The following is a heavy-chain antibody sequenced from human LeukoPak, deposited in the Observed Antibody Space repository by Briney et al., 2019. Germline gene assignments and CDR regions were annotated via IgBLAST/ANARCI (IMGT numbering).Heavy chain of an antibody. CDR1: GYTFTSYA. CDR3: ATYQGGVLLWFGELPSLDY. V-gene: IGHV7-4-1*02. J-gene: IGHJ4*02. Sequence: ASVKVSCKASGYTFTSYAMNWVRQAPGQGLEWMGWINTNTGNPTYAQGFTGRFVFSLDTSVSTAYLQISSLKAEDTAVYYCATYQGGVLLWFGELPSLDYWGQGTLVTVSS. CDR2: INTNTGNP. D-gene: IGHD3-10*01.